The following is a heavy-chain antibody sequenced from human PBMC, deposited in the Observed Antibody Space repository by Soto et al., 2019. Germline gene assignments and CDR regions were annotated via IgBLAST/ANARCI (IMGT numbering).Heavy chain of an antibody. CDR1: GFTFDDYG. J-gene: IGHJ6*02. Sequence: EVQLVESGGGLVQPGRSLRLSCAASGFTFDDYGMHWVRQAPGKGLEWVSAINWNGGTIAYADSVKGRFTISRDNSKNTLYLQMSSLRAEDTAVYYCTHCSGESCHGGYFGMDVWGQGTTVTVSS. D-gene: IGHD2-15*01. V-gene: IGHV3-9*01. CDR2: INWNGGTI. CDR3: THCSGESCHGGYFGMDV.